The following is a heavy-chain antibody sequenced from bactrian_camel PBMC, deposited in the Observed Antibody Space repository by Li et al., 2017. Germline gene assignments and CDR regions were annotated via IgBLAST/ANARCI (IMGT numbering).Heavy chain of an antibody. D-gene: IGHD2*01. CDR1: KYTYRSAS. Sequence: VQLVESGGGSVQAGGSLTLSCDTSKYTYRSASMGWFREDPRDERAGVAVIDTDGNTIYADSVKGRFTISRDNAKNTVYLLMNSLKPEDTAVYFCAAITAYYGGFRYWGQGTQVTVS. CDR3: AAITAYYGGFRY. V-gene: IGHV3S53*01. CDR2: IDTDGNT. J-gene: IGHJ4*01.